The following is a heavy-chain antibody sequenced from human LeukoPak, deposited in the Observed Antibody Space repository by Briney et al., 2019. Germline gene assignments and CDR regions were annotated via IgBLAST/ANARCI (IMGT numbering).Heavy chain of an antibody. CDR1: GFTFSNAW. D-gene: IGHD3-16*02. V-gene: IGHV3-15*01. CDR3: TTEAELYDYVWGELSRIAWY. J-gene: IGHJ4*02. CDR2: IKSKTDGGTT. Sequence: SGGSLRLSCAASGFTFSNAWMSWVRQAPGKGLEWVGRIKSKTDGGTTDYAAPVKGRFTISRDDSKNTLYLQMNSLKTEDTAVYYCTTEAELYDYVWGELSRIAWYWGQGTLVTVSS.